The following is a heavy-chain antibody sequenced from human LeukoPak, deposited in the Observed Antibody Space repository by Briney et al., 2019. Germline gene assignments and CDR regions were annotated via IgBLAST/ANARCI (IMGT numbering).Heavy chain of an antibody. V-gene: IGHV4-34*09. CDR1: GGSFSGYY. CDR2: INYSGRT. Sequence: PSETLSLTCAVYGGSFSGYYWSWIRQHPGKGLEWIGYINYSGRTYYNPSLKSRLTISVDTSKNQFSLKLSSVTAADTAVYYCARSGLSATGEFDYWGQGTLVTVSS. CDR3: ARSGLSATGEFDY. J-gene: IGHJ4*02. D-gene: IGHD2-15*01.